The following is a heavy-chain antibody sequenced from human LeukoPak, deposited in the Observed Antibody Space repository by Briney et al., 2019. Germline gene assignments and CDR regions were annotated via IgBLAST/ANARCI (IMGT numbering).Heavy chain of an antibody. CDR3: ARGESITMFGVPLDAFDI. D-gene: IGHD3-10*02. CDR1: GGSFSGYY. V-gene: IGHV4-34*01. Sequence: SETLSLTCAVYGGSFSGYYWSWIRQPPGKGLEWIGEINHSGSTNYNPSLKSRVIISVDTSKNQFSLKLSSVTAADTAVYYCARGESITMFGVPLDAFDIWGQGTMVTVSS. J-gene: IGHJ3*02. CDR2: INHSGST.